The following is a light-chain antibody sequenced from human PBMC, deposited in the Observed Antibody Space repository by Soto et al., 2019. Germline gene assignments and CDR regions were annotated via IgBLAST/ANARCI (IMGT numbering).Light chain of an antibody. CDR1: QSISNW. J-gene: IGKJ1*01. CDR3: QQYSTFWT. Sequence: IQMTHSPSTLPASVGDRATITCRASQSISNWLAWYQQKPGKAPKLLIYDVSSLESGVPSRFSGSGSGTEFTLTISSLQPDDVATYYCQQYSTFWTFGQGTKVDIK. V-gene: IGKV1-5*01. CDR2: DVS.